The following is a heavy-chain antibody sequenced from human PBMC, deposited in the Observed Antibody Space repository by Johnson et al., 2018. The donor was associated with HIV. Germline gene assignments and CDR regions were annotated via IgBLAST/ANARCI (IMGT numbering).Heavy chain of an antibody. CDR3: RATIPRDAFDI. J-gene: IGHJ3*02. CDR2: INWNGDST. CDR1: GFTFDDYC. Sequence: MQLVESGGGVVRPGGSLRLSCAASGFTFDDYCMNWVRQAPGKGLEWVSGINWNGDSTGYADSVKGRFTISRDNAKNSLYLQMNSLRAEDTAVYYTRATIPRDAFDIWGQGTMVTVSS. D-gene: IGHD5-12*01. V-gene: IGHV3-20*04.